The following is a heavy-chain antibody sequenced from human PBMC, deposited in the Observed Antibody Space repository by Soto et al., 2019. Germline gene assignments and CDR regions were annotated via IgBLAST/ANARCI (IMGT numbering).Heavy chain of an antibody. V-gene: IGHV3-33*01. CDR1: GFTFSSYG. CDR2: IWYDGSNK. D-gene: IGHD2-15*01. J-gene: IGHJ6*02. Sequence: QVQLVESGGGVVQPGRSLRLSCAASGFTFSSYGMHWVRQAPGKGLEWVAVIWYDGSNKYYADSVKGRFTISRDNSKNTLYLQMNSLRAEDTAVYYCARAINVVYYYYGMDVWGQGTMVTVSS. CDR3: ARAINVVYYYYGMDV.